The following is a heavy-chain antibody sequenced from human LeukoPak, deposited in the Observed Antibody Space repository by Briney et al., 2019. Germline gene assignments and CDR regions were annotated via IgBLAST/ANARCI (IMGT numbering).Heavy chain of an antibody. V-gene: IGHV3-7*01. CDR1: GLTFSSYW. Sequence: GGSLRLSCAASGLTFSSYWMSWLRQAPGKGLEWVANIMQDGSEKYYVDSVKGRFTISRDNSKNTLYLQMNSLGAEDTAVYYCAKEGRRNYLDYWGQGTLVTVSS. CDR3: AKEGRRNYLDY. J-gene: IGHJ4*02. CDR2: IMQDGSEK.